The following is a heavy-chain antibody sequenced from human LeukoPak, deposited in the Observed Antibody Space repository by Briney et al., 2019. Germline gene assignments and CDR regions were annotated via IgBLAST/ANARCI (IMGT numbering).Heavy chain of an antibody. D-gene: IGHD5-12*01. CDR1: GFTFSSYW. V-gene: IGHV3-7*05. J-gene: IGHJ4*02. CDR2: IKQDGSEK. Sequence: GGSLRLSCAASGFTFSSYWMGWVGQAPGKGLEWVANIKQDGSEKYYVDSVKGRFTISRDNARNSLFLQMNSLRAEDTAVYYCARDHVVPTILFDHWGQGTLVTVSS. CDR3: ARDHVVPTILFDH.